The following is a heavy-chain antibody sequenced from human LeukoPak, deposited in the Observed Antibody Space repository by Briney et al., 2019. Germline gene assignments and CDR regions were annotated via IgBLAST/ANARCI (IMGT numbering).Heavy chain of an antibody. CDR3: ARVGSYPFPYYYYYMDV. V-gene: IGHV3-48*03. CDR2: ISSSGSTI. J-gene: IGHJ6*03. Sequence: PGGSLRLSCAASGFTFSSYEMNWVRQAPGKGLEWVSYISSSGSTIYYADSVKGRFTISRDNAKNSLYLQMNSLRAEDTAVYYCARVGSYPFPYYYYYMDVWGKGTTVTISS. D-gene: IGHD1-26*01. CDR1: GFTFSSYE.